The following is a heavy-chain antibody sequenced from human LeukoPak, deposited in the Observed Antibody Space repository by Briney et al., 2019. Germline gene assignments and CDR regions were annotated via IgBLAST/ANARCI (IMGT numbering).Heavy chain of an antibody. D-gene: IGHD6-6*01. Sequence: SETLSLTCTVSGGSISSSSYYWGWIRQPPGKGLEWIGSIYYSGSTYYNPSLKSRVTISVDTSKNQFSLKLSSVTAADTAVYYCARHQLGNWFDPRGQGTLVTVSS. CDR1: GGSISSSSYY. J-gene: IGHJ5*02. V-gene: IGHV4-39*01. CDR2: IYYSGST. CDR3: ARHQLGNWFDP.